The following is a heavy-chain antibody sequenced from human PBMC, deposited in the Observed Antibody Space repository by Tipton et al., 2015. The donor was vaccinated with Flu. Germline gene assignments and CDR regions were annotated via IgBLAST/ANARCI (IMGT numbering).Heavy chain of an antibody. CDR2: IYPSGTT. V-gene: IGHV4-39*01. CDR1: SGSIRSTNYF. Sequence: TLSLTCTVSSGSIRSTNYFCAWIRQPPGKRLELIGSIYPSGTTYYNPSLKSRVTISVDTPKSRFSLKLRSVTAADTAVYYCARLSYYDVDLKNFYFDYWGQGALVTVSS. CDR3: ARLSYYDVDLKNFYFDY. D-gene: IGHD3-10*02. J-gene: IGHJ4*02.